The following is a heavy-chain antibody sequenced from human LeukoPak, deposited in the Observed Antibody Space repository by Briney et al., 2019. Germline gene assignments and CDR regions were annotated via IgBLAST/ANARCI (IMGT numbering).Heavy chain of an antibody. D-gene: IGHD3-22*01. J-gene: IGHJ3*02. CDR2: INKDGGEK. CDR1: GFTFSSYW. V-gene: IGHV3-7*01. Sequence: GGSLRLSCAASGFTFSSYWMSWVRQAPGKGLEWVANINKDGGEKYYVDSVKGRFTISRDNAKNSLYLQMNSLRADDTAVYYCARSNIDVYYYDSRAEKDVFDMWDQGTMVTVSS. CDR3: ARSNIDVYYYDSRAEKDVFDM.